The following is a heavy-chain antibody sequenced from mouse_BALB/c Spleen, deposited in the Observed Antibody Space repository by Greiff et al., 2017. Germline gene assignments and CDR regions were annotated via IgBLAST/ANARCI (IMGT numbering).Heavy chain of an antibody. D-gene: IGHD2-4*01. V-gene: IGHV7-3*02. CDR2: IRNKANGYTT. CDR3: ARAGYDYDGAY. J-gene: IGHJ3*01. Sequence: EVQLVESGGGLVQPGGSLRLSCATSGFTFTDYYMSWVRQPPGKALEWLGFIRNKANGYTTEYSASVKGRFTISRDNSQSILYLQMNTLRAEDSATYCCARAGYDYDGAYWGQGTLVTVSA. CDR1: GFTFTDYY.